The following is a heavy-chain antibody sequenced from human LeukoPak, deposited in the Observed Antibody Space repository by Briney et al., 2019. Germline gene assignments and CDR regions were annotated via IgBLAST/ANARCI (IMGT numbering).Heavy chain of an antibody. D-gene: IGHD3-10*01. V-gene: IGHV3-23*01. Sequence: PGGSLRLSCAASGFTFSSYAMSWVRQAPGKGLEWVSAISGSGGSTYYADSVKGRFTISRDNSKNTLYLQMNSLRAEDTAVYYCAKDREAQGVTPYLYFDYWGQGTLVTVSS. CDR1: GFTFSSYA. CDR2: ISGSGGST. CDR3: AKDREAQGVTPYLYFDY. J-gene: IGHJ4*02.